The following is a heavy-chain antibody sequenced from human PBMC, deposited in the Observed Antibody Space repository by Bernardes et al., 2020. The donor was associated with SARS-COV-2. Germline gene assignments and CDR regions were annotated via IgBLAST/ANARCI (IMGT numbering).Heavy chain of an antibody. CDR1: GGSISSGSYY. V-gene: IGHV4-61*09. D-gene: IGHD2-2*01. CDR2: IYTSGST. Sequence: SETLSLTCTVSGGSISSGSYYWSWIRRPAVKGLEWIGHIYTSGSTNYNPSLKSRVTISVDTSKNQFSLKLSSVTAADTAVYYCARDLWSSTSRYGMDVWGQGTTVTVSS. J-gene: IGHJ6*02. CDR3: ARDLWSSTSRYGMDV.